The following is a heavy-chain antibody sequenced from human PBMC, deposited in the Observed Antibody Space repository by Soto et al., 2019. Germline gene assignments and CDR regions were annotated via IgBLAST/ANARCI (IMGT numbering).Heavy chain of an antibody. D-gene: IGHD6-19*01. CDR2: VSYSGST. CDR3: ARTGSDSGWLFFDP. V-gene: IGHV4-59*01. CDR1: GGAIGGYY. Sequence: SETLSLTCSLSGGAIGGYYWSWIRQPPGKALEWIGYVSYSGSTDYHPSLKSRVSISIDTSKNQFSLKMISVTAADTAVYYCARTGSDSGWLFFDPWGQGALVTVSS. J-gene: IGHJ5*02.